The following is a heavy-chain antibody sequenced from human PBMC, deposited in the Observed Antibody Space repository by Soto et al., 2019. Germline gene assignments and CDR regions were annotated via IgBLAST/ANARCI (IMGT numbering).Heavy chain of an antibody. Sequence: GESLKISCKGSGYNFTNYWIGWVRQMPGKGLEWMGIICPGDSETRYSPSSQGQVTISADKSISAAYLQWSSLKASDTAMYYCARQEGATVLFYYGMDVWGQGTTVTVSS. CDR2: ICPGDSET. V-gene: IGHV5-51*01. J-gene: IGHJ6*02. CDR3: ARQEGATVLFYYGMDV. D-gene: IGHD1-26*01. CDR1: GYNFTNYW.